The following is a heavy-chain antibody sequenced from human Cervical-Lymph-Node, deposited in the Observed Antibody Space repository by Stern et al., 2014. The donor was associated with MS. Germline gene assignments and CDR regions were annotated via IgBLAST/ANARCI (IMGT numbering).Heavy chain of an antibody. D-gene: IGHD3-16*01. J-gene: IGHJ4*02. CDR2: IYYSGST. V-gene: IGHV4-59*01. CDR3: ARGGGSPYYFDY. CDR1: GGSIRRYY. Sequence: QVQLVQSGPGLVKPSETLSLTCTVSGGSIRRYYWSWIRQPPGKGLEWIGYIYYSGSTNYNPSLKTRVTISVDTSTNQFSLKMSSVTAADTAVYYCARGGGSPYYFDYWGQGTLVTVSS.